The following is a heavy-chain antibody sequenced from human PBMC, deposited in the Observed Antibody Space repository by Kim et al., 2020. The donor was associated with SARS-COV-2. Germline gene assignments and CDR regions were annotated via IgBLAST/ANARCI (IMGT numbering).Heavy chain of an antibody. Sequence: KFQGRVTITADESTSTAYMELSSLRSEDTAVYYCARDKSIAVAGGGAFDIWGQGTMVTVSS. J-gene: IGHJ3*02. V-gene: IGHV1-69*01. CDR3: ARDKSIAVAGGGAFDI. D-gene: IGHD6-19*01.